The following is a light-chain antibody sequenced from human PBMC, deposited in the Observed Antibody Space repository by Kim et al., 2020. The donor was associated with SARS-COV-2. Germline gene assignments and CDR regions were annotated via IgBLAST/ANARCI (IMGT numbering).Light chain of an antibody. J-gene: IGKJ4*01. CDR1: QSIDSW. CDR2: DAS. CDR3: QQYRDYPLT. Sequence: AAVRDRVTITCRGSQSIDSWLAWYQQRPGKAPKLLIYDASSLESGVPSRFSGSGSGTEFTLTISSLQPDDFATYYCQQYRDYPLTFGGGTKVDIK. V-gene: IGKV1-5*01.